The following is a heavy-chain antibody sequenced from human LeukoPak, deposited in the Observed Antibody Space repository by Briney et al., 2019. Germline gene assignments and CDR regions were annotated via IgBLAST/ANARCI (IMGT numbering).Heavy chain of an antibody. Sequence: PSETLSLTCTVSGVSITSSYWSWIRQPPGEGLEWIGYIHYTGNTNHNPSLKNRVTISVDTSKNQFSLKLSSVTAADTAIYYCAKYGLYNFDYWGQGTLVTVSS. CDR2: IHYTGNT. CDR3: AKYGLYNFDY. D-gene: IGHD2-2*02. CDR1: GVSITSSY. V-gene: IGHV4-59*01. J-gene: IGHJ4*02.